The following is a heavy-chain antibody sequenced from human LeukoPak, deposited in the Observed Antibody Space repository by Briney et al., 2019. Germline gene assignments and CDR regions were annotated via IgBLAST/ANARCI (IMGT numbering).Heavy chain of an antibody. CDR1: GFTFSSYW. CDR3: ARDKWTPDY. Sequence: GGSLRLSWAASGFTFSSYWMTWVRQAPGKGLEWVANIKQDGSEKYYVDSVEGRFTISGDNAKNSLYLQMSSLRAEDTAVYYCARDKWTPDYWGQGTLVTVSS. J-gene: IGHJ4*02. D-gene: IGHD1-26*01. V-gene: IGHV3-7*01. CDR2: IKQDGSEK.